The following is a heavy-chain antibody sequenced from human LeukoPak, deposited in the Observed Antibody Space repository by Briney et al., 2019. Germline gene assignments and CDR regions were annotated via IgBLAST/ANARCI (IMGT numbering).Heavy chain of an antibody. CDR1: GFTFSSYE. D-gene: IGHD2-21*02. J-gene: IGHJ6*02. Sequence: ESGGSLRLSCAASGFTFSSYEMSWVRQAPGKGLEWVSYISSSGSTIYYADSVKGRFTISRDNAKNSLYLQMNSLRAEDTAVYYCARDTCGGDCYYYYYYGMDVWGQGTTVTVSS. V-gene: IGHV3-48*03. CDR3: ARDTCGGDCYYYYYYGMDV. CDR2: ISSSGSTI.